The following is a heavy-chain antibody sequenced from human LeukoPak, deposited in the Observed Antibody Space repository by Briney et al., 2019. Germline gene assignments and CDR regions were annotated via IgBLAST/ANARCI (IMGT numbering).Heavy chain of an antibody. V-gene: IGHV4-39*07. Sequence: SETLSLTRTVSGGSISSSSYYWGWIRQPPGKGLEWIGSIYYSGSTYYNPSLKSRVTISVDTSKNQFSLKLSSVTAADTAVYYCARDMASYTDYWGQGTLVTVSS. CDR2: IYYSGST. D-gene: IGHD1-26*01. CDR1: GGSISSSSYY. CDR3: ARDMASYTDY. J-gene: IGHJ4*02.